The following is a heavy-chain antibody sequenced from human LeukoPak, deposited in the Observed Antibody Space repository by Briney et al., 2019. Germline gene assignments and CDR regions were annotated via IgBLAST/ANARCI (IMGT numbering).Heavy chain of an antibody. Sequence: PGGSLRLSCAASGFTFSSYAMSWFRQAPGKGLEWVGFIRSKAYGGTTEYAASVKGRFTISRDDSKSIAYLQMNSLKTEDTAVYYCTRDKAARYYYGSGSPTYFDYWGQGTLVTVSS. J-gene: IGHJ4*02. CDR1: GFTFSSYA. CDR2: IRSKAYGGTT. V-gene: IGHV3-49*03. D-gene: IGHD3-10*01. CDR3: TRDKAARYYYGSGSPTYFDY.